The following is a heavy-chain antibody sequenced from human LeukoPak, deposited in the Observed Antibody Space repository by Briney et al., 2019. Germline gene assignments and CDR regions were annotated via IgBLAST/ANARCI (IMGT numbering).Heavy chain of an antibody. CDR3: ARGRRGYSPYYMDV. J-gene: IGHJ6*03. Sequence: SETLSLTCTVSGGSISSSNYYWGWIRQPPGKGLERIGSIYYSGSTNYNPSLKSRVTISVDTSKNQFSLKLSSVTAADTAVYYCARGRRGYSPYYMDVWGKGTAVTVSS. CDR2: IYYSGST. D-gene: IGHD6-13*01. V-gene: IGHV4-39*07. CDR1: GGSISSSNYY.